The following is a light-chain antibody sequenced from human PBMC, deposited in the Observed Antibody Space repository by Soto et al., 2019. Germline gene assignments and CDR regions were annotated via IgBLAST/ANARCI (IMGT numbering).Light chain of an antibody. CDR2: DVS. CDR1: SSDVGGYNY. CDR3: STYTTSSTVV. Sequence: QSALNQPASVSGSPGQSITISCTGSSSDVGGYNYVSWYQQHPGKAPKLMINDVSNRPSGVSNRFSGSKSGNTASLTISGLQAEDEADSYCSTYTTSSTVVFGGGTKVTVL. V-gene: IGLV2-14*01. J-gene: IGLJ2*01.